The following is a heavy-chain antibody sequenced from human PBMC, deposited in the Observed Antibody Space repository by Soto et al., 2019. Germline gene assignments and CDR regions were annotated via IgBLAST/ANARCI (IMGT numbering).Heavy chain of an antibody. J-gene: IGHJ5*02. V-gene: IGHV4-34*01. CDR3: ARGLGLGYSGSYDLRWFDP. CDR2: INHSGST. D-gene: IGHD1-26*01. CDR1: GGSFSGYY. Sequence: SETLSLTCAVYGGSFSGYYWSWIRQPPGKGLEWIGEINHSGSTNYNPSLKSRVTISVDTSKNQFSLKLSSVTAADTAVYYCARGLGLGYSGSYDLRWFDPWGQGTLVTVS.